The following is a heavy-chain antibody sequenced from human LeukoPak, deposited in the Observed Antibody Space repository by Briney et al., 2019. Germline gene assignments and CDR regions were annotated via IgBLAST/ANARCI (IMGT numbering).Heavy chain of an antibody. D-gene: IGHD3-22*01. CDR1: GGSISSSSYY. Sequence: SETLSLTCTVSGGSISSSSYYWGWIRQPPGKGLEWIGNIYYSGSTYYNPSLKSRVTISVDTSKNQFSLKLSSVTTADTAVYYCARRWYDTSAGAFDYWGQGTLVTVSS. CDR2: IYYSGST. J-gene: IGHJ4*02. CDR3: ARRWYDTSAGAFDY. V-gene: IGHV4-39*07.